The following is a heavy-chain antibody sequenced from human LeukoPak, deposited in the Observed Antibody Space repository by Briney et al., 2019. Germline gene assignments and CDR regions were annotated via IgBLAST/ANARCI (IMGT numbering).Heavy chain of an antibody. D-gene: IGHD2-2*02. CDR3: ATVEGYCTSTSCYRAYFQH. J-gene: IGHJ1*01. Sequence: SETLSLTCTVSGGSISNYYWNWIRQPPGKGLEWIGYIYYSGSTNYNPSLKSRVTISVDTSKNQFSLKLSPVTAADTAVYYCATVEGYCTSTSCYRAYFQHWGQGTLVTVSS. CDR2: IYYSGST. CDR1: GGSISNYY. V-gene: IGHV4-59*01.